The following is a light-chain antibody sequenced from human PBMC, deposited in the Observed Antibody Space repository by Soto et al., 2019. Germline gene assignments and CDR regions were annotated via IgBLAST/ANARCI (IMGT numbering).Light chain of an antibody. Sequence: DVQMTQSPSSLSASVGDRVTITCRASQGIAPYLAWFQQKPGKVPKLLIYAASTLQSGVPPRFSGSGAGTAFTLTISTLQPEDVATYYCQQYNSAPLTFGGGTKGVLK. CDR1: QGIAPY. V-gene: IGKV1-27*01. J-gene: IGKJ4*01. CDR2: AAS. CDR3: QQYNSAPLT.